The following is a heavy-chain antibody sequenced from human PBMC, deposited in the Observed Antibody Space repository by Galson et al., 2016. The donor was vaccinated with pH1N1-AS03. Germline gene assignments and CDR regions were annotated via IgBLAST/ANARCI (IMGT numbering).Heavy chain of an antibody. CDR2: IEASSTNI. D-gene: IGHD5-18*01. V-gene: IGHV3-21*01. CDR3: ARDTARSFDY. Sequence: SLRLSCAVSGFTFRDYNLNWVRQAPGKGPEWVSSIEASSTNIYYADSVKGRFTISRDNSKNSLYLQMNSLRAEDTAVYYCARDTARSFDYWGLGTLVSVSS. J-gene: IGHJ4*02. CDR1: GFTFRDYN.